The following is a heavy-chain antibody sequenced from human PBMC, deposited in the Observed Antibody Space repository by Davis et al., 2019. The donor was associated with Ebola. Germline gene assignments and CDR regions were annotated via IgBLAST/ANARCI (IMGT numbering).Heavy chain of an antibody. CDR3: ARGVQLWLADV. D-gene: IGHD5-18*01. V-gene: IGHV3-64*01. Sequence: GESLKISCAASGFTFSSSTMSWVRQAPGKGLEYVSAISSNGGSTYYANSVKGRFTISRDNSKNTLYLQMGSLRAEDMAVYYCARGVQLWLADVWGQGTTVTVSS. J-gene: IGHJ6*02. CDR2: ISSNGGST. CDR1: GFTFSSST.